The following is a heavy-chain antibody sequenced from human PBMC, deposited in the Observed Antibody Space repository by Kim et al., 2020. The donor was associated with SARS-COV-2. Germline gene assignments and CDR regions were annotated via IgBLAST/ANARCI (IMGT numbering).Heavy chain of an antibody. D-gene: IGHD1-26*01. CDR1: GYTLTELS. CDR2: SDPEDGET. CDR3: ATATSEGELLLAGSYYYVMDV. J-gene: IGHJ6*02. Sequence: ASVKVSCKVSGYTLTELSMHWVRQAPGKGLEWMGGSDPEDGETIYAQEFQGRVTMTEDTSTDTAYMELSSLRSEDTAVYYCATATSEGELLLAGSYYYVMDVWGQGTTVTVSS. V-gene: IGHV1-24*01.